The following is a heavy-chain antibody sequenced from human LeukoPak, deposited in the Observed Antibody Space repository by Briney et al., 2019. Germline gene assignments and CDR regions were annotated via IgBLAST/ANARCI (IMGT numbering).Heavy chain of an antibody. CDR3: ARAYGAWDY. CDR1: GGSFSGYY. D-gene: IGHD4-17*01. V-gene: IGHV4-34*01. CDR2: INHSGST. Sequence: PSETLSLTCAVYGGSFSGYYWSWIRQPPGKGLEWIGEINHSGSTNYNPSLKSRVTISVDTSKNQFSLKLRSVTAADTAVYYCARAYGAWDYWGQGTLVTVSS. J-gene: IGHJ4*02.